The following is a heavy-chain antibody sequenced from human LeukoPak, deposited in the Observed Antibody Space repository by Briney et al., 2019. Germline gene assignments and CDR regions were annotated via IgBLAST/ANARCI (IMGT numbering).Heavy chain of an antibody. CDR2: INHSGST. CDR3: ARAPYYGGNPFDY. V-gene: IGHV4-34*01. D-gene: IGHD4-23*01. CDR1: GGSFSGYY. Sequence: SETLSLTCAVYGGSFSGYYWSWIRQPPGKGLEWIGEINHSGSTNYNPSLKSRVTISVDTSKNQFSLKLSSVTAADTAVYYCARAPYYGGNPFDYWGQGTLDTVSS. J-gene: IGHJ4*02.